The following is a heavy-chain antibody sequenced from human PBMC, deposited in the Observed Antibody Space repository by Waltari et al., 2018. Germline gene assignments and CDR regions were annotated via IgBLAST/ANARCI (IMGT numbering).Heavy chain of an antibody. J-gene: IGHJ4*02. CDR1: GFTFSSYA. D-gene: IGHD6-13*01. V-gene: IGHV3-23*01. CDR2: FSGVGGST. Sequence: EVQLLESGGGLVQPGGSLRLSCAASGFTFSSYAMSWVRQAPGKGVCGVPRFSGVGGSTYYADSWKGRSTISRDNSNNTLYLQMNSLRAEDTAVYYCAKGGRAAAGKNWGQGTLVTVSS. CDR3: AKGGRAAAGKN.